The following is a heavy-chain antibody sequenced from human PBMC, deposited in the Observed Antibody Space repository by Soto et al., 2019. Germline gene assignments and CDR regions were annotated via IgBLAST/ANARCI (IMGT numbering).Heavy chain of an antibody. CDR1: VFSLSTARMG. CDR2: IFSNDEK. D-gene: IGHD3-3*01. CDR3: ARVPYYDLSLFDY. J-gene: IGHJ4*02. V-gene: IGHV2-26*01. Sequence: QVTLKESGPVLVKPTETLTLTCTVSVFSLSTARMGVSWIRQPPGKALEWLAHIFSNDEKSYRTSLKSSLTIASDTSKSQLFLTMTNMYPWDTATYYGARVPYYDLSLFDYVGQGTLVTVSS.